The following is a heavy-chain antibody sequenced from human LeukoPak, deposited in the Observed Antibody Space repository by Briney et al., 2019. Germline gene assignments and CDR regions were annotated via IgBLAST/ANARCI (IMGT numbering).Heavy chain of an antibody. CDR3: ARYSGWYEGYYFDY. CDR2: INHSGST. V-gene: IGHV4-34*01. J-gene: IGHJ4*02. CDR1: GGSFSGYY. Sequence: SETLSLTCAVYGGSFSGYYWSWIRQPPGKGLEGIGEINHSGSTNYNPSLKSRVTISVDTSKNQLSLKLSSVTAADTAVYYCARYSGWYEGYYFDYWGQGTLVTVSS. D-gene: IGHD6-19*01.